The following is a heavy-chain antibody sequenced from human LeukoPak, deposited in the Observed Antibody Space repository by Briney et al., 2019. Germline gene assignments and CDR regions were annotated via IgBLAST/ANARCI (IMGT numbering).Heavy chain of an antibody. J-gene: IGHJ4*02. V-gene: IGHV1-18*01. D-gene: IGHD3-3*01. CDR1: GYIFTSYG. CDR3: ARDTYDFWSGYYNFDY. CDR2: ISAYNGNT. Sequence: ASVKVSCKASGYIFTSYGISWVRQAPGQGLEWMGWISAYNGNTNYAQKLQGRVTMTTDTSTSTAYMELRSLRSDDTAVYYCARDTYDFWSGYYNFDYWGQGTLVTVSS.